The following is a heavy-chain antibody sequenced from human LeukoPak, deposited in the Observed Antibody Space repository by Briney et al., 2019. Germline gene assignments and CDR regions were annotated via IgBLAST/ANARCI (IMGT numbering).Heavy chain of an antibody. J-gene: IGHJ4*02. Sequence: GGSLRLSCAASGFTFSNTWMNWVRQAPGKGLDWVGRIQSKTDGGTTEYAAPVKGRFTISRDDSKTTLYLQMNSLKTEDTAVYYCATLTVRGVINIWGQGTLVTVSS. CDR3: ATLTVRGVINI. CDR1: GFTFSNTW. CDR2: IQSKTDGGTT. V-gene: IGHV3-15*01. D-gene: IGHD3-10*01.